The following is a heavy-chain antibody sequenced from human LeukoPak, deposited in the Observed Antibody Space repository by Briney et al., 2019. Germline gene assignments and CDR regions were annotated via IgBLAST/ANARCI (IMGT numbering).Heavy chain of an antibody. Sequence: GRSLRLSCAASGFTFSSYGMHWVRQAPGKGLEWVAVISYDGSNKYYADSVKGRFTISRDNSKNTVFLQMNSLRAEDTAVYFCAKDQGAIMGDYWGQGIQVTVSS. CDR1: GFTFSSYG. J-gene: IGHJ4*02. V-gene: IGHV3-30*18. D-gene: IGHD3-16*01. CDR2: ISYDGSNK. CDR3: AKDQGAIMGDY.